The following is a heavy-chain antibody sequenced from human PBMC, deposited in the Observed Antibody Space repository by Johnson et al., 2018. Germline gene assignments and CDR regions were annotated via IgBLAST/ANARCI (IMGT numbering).Heavy chain of an antibody. CDR3: VAPYSSGWYPHGMDV. J-gene: IGHJ6*02. CDR1: GFTFSSYA. D-gene: IGHD6-19*01. CDR2: ISYDGSNK. V-gene: IGHV3-30*04. Sequence: QVQLVESGGGVVQPGRSLRLSCAASGFTFSSYAMHWVRQAPGKGLAWVAVISYDGSNKYYADSVKGRFTISRDNSKNTLYLQMNSLRAEDTAVYYCVAPYSSGWYPHGMDVWGQGTTVTVSS.